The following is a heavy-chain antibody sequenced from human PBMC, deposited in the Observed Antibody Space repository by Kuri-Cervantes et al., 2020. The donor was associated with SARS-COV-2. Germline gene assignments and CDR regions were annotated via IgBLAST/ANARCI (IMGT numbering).Heavy chain of an antibody. CDR1: GGSISSSSYY. J-gene: IGHJ3*02. Sequence: SETLSLTCTVSGGSISSSSYYWGWIRQPPGKGLEWIGSIYYSGSTYHNPSLKSRVTISVDTSKNQFSLKLSSVTAADTAVYYCATLGPGSGDLHAFDIWGQRTMVTVSS. D-gene: IGHD3-10*01. CDR2: IYYSGST. CDR3: ATLGPGSGDLHAFDI. V-gene: IGHV4-39*01.